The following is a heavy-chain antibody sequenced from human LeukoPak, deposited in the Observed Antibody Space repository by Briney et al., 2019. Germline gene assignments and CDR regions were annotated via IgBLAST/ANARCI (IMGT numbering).Heavy chain of an antibody. CDR1: GFTFSDCY. D-gene: IGHD2-21*01. Sequence: PGGSLRLSCAASGFTFSDCYMNWIRQAPGKGLEWVSYMSSSGTTIHYVDSVKGRFRNSRDNAKNTVYLEMNSLRSEDTAVYYCARSLIPLGMDVWGQGTTVTVSS. V-gene: IGHV3-11*04. CDR3: ARSLIPLGMDV. CDR2: MSSSGTTI. J-gene: IGHJ6*02.